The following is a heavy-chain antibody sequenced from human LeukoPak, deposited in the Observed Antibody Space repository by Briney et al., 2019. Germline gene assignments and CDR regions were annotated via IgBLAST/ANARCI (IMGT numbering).Heavy chain of an antibody. V-gene: IGHV6-1*01. J-gene: IGHJ1*01. CDR2: TYYRSKWYS. CDR3: ARGPGYFQH. D-gene: IGHD2-8*02. CDR1: GDSVSSNSAA. Sequence: SQTLSPTCAISGDSVSSNSAAWNWVRLSPSRGLEWLGRTYYRSKWYSHYSVSVRSRITINPDTSRNQFSLQLNSVTPEDTAVYYCARGPGYFQHWGQGTLVTVSS.